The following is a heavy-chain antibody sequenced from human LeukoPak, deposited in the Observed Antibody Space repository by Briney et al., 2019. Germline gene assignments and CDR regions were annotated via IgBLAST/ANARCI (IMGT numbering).Heavy chain of an antibody. V-gene: IGHV3-23*01. J-gene: IGHJ6*02. CDR1: GFTFSSYA. Sequence: GGSLRLSCAASGFTFSSYAMSWVRQAPGKGPEWVSAISGSGGSTYYADSVKGRFTISRDNSKNTLYLQMNSLRAEDTAVYYCAKAGGYYYYYGMDVWGQGTTVTVSS. CDR2: ISGSGGST. CDR3: AKAGGYYYYYGMDV.